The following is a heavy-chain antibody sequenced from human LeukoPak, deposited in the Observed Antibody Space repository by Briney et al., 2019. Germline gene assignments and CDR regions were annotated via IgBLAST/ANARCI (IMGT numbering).Heavy chain of an antibody. CDR3: AKDRGTTKYYDILTGSLN. CDR1: GFTFCSYA. Sequence: GGSLRLSCAASGFTFCSYAMSWVRQAPGKGLEWVSAISGSGGSTYYADSVKGRFTISRDNSKNTLYLQMNSLRAEDTAVYYCAKDRGTTKYYDILTGSLNWGQGTLVTVSS. CDR2: ISGSGGST. D-gene: IGHD3-9*01. V-gene: IGHV3-23*01. J-gene: IGHJ4*02.